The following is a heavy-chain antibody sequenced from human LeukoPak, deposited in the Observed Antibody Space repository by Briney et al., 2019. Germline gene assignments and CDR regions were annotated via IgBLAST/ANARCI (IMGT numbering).Heavy chain of an antibody. D-gene: IGHD6-19*01. V-gene: IGHV5-51*01. CDR3: ARHNKPGYSSGWQPVDY. J-gene: IGHJ4*02. CDR1: GYSFASYW. Sequence: GESLKISCKASGYSFASYWIGWVRQMSGKGLEWMAIIHPNDASTTYSPSFQGQVTISADKSINTAYLQWSTLKASDTAIHYCARHNKPGYSSGWQPVDYWGQGTLVTVSS. CDR2: IHPNDAST.